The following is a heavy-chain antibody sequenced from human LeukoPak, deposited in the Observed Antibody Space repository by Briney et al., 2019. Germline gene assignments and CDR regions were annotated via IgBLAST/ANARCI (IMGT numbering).Heavy chain of an antibody. D-gene: IGHD1-26*01. V-gene: IGHV3-23*01. J-gene: IGHJ3*01. CDR1: GFTFTSYA. Sequence: GGSLRLSCAASGFTFTSYAMSWVRQAPGKGLEWVSSISDSGDITYYADSVKGRFTISRDNSKNTLYVQMNSLRVEDTAVYYCAKDRRGGSYYAATFDVWGQGTMVTVSA. CDR2: ISDSGDIT. CDR3: AKDRRGGSYYAATFDV.